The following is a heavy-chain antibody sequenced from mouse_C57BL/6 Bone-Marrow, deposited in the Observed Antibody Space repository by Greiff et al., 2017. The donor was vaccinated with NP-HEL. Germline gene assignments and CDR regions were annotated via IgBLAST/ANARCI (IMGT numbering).Heavy chain of an antibody. V-gene: IGHV1-81*01. Sequence: QVQLKESGAELARPGASVKLSCKASGYTFTSYGISWVKQRTGQGLEWIGEIYPRSGNTYYNEKFKGKATLTADKSYSTAYMELRSLTSEDTAVYFCAREDWDGSYYFDYWGQGTTLTVSS. CDR2: IYPRSGNT. J-gene: IGHJ2*01. CDR1: GYTFTSYG. CDR3: AREDWDGSYYFDY. D-gene: IGHD4-1*01.